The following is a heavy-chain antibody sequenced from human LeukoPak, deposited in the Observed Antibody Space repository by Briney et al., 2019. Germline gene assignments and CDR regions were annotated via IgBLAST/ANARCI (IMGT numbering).Heavy chain of an antibody. CDR1: GYTFTGYY. D-gene: IGHD6-6*01. CDR2: INPNSGDT. Sequence: ASVKVSCKASGYTFTGYYLHWVRQAPGQGLEWMGWINPNSGDTNYAQKFQGRVTMTRDTSISTAYMELSSLRSDDTAVYYCARAVYSSSSYDAFDIWGQGTMVTVSS. V-gene: IGHV1-2*02. CDR3: ARAVYSSSSYDAFDI. J-gene: IGHJ3*02.